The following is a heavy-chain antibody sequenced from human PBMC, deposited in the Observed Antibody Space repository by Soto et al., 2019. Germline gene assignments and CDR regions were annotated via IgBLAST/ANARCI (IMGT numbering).Heavy chain of an antibody. Sequence: ASVKVSCKASGYTFTSFYLHWVRQAPGQGLEWMGIINPSGSNTSYAQKFQGRVTMTRDTSTSTVYMELSSLRSEDTAVYYCARGSDPGGNFDYWGQGTLVTVSS. CDR2: INPSGSNT. D-gene: IGHD6-6*01. V-gene: IGHV1-46*01. CDR1: GYTFTSFY. J-gene: IGHJ4*02. CDR3: ARGSDPGGNFDY.